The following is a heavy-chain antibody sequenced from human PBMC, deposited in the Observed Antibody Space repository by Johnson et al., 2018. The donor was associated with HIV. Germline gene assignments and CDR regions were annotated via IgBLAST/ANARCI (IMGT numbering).Heavy chain of an antibody. Sequence: MLLVESGGGVVRPGGSLRLSCAASGFTFSSYWMSWVRQAPGKGLEWVANIKEDGSEKYYVDSLKGRFTISRDNAKNSLYLQMNSLRAEDTAVYYCATLGGGSFHAFDIWGQGTMVTVSS. CDR2: IKEDGSEK. D-gene: IGHD1-26*01. CDR1: GFTFSSYW. CDR3: ATLGGGSFHAFDI. V-gene: IGHV3-7*03. J-gene: IGHJ3*02.